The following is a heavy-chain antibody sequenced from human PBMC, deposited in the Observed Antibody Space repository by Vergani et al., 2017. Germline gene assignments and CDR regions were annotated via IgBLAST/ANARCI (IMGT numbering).Heavy chain of an antibody. CDR1: GGSISSYY. CDR3: ARAPYGGNPAGWFDP. D-gene: IGHD4-23*01. CDR2: IYYSGST. V-gene: IGHV4-59*08. Sequence: QVQLQESGPGLVKPSETLSLTCTVSGGSISSYYWSWIRQPPGKGLEWIGYIYYSGSTSYNPSLKSRVTISVDTSKNQFSLKLSSVTAADTAVYYCARAPYGGNPAGWFDPWGQGTLVTVSS. J-gene: IGHJ5*02.